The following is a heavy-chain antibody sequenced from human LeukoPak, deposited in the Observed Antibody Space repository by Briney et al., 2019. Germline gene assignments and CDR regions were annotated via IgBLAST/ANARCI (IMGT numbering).Heavy chain of an antibody. V-gene: IGHV1-18*01. CDR1: GGTFSSYA. CDR2: ISVYNGDT. D-gene: IGHD2-21*01. CDR3: ARDWSLFCFDY. J-gene: IGHJ4*02. Sequence: ASVKVSCKASGGTFSSYAISWVRQAPGQGLEWMGWISVYNGDTNYAPKLQDRVTMTTDTSTSTAYMELRSLTSDDTAVYYCARDWSLFCFDYWGQGTLVTVSS.